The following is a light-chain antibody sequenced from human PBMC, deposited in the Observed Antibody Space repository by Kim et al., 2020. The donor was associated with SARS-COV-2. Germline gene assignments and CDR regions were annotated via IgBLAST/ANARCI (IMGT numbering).Light chain of an antibody. CDR2: DVS. Sequence: HSVTISCTGTSSDVGGYNYVSWYQQHPGKAPKLMIYDVSKRPSGVPDRFSGSKSGNTASLTISGLQAEDEADYYCCSYAGSYTFWVFGGGTKVTVL. J-gene: IGLJ3*02. V-gene: IGLV2-11*01. CDR3: CSYAGSYTFWV. CDR1: SSDVGGYNY.